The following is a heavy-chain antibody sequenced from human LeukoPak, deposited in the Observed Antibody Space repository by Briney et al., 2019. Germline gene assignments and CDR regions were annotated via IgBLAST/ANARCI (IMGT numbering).Heavy chain of an antibody. CDR1: GFPFRTYA. J-gene: IGHJ4*02. D-gene: IGHD3-3*01. V-gene: IGHV3-23*01. CDR3: AKDGRSGFYPGVVH. Sequence: GGPLRLSCVAAGFPFRTYAMTWVRQAPGKGLERVSAIGGDGANTYYADSVKGRFTISRDNSNNTLYLHMNSLRADDTAIYYCAKDGRSGFYPGVVHWGRGTLVAVSS. CDR2: IGGDGANT.